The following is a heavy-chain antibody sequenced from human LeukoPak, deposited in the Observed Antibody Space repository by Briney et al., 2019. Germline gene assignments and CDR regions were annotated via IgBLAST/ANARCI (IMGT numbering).Heavy chain of an antibody. Sequence: GGSLQISCKGSGSPFTSYWISWVRQMPGKGLEWMGRIDPSDSYTKYSPSFQGHVTISGDESISTAYLQWSSLKASDTAMYYCARHFLGELPDMDVWGQGTTVTVSS. CDR1: GSPFTSYW. J-gene: IGHJ6*02. CDR2: IDPSDSYT. CDR3: ARHFLGELPDMDV. V-gene: IGHV5-10-1*01. D-gene: IGHD1-26*01.